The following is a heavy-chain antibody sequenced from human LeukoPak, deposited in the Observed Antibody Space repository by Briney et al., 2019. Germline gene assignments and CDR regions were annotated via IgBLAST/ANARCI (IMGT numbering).Heavy chain of an antibody. V-gene: IGHV3-23*01. CDR2: ISGSGGST. J-gene: IGHJ4*02. D-gene: IGHD6-6*01. Sequence: PGGSLRLSCAASGFTFSSYAMSWVRQAPGKGLEWVSAISGSGGSTYYADSVKGRFTISRDNSKNTLYLQMNSLRAEDTAVYYCANPSAEAARREEYYFDYWGQGTLVTVSS. CDR1: GFTFSSYA. CDR3: ANPSAEAARREEYYFDY.